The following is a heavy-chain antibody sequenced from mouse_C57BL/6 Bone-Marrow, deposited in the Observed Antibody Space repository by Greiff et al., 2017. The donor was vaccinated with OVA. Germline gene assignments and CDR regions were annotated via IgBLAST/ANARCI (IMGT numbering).Heavy chain of an antibody. D-gene: IGHD1-1*02. CDR2: ISSGGSYT. V-gene: IGHV5-6*01. J-gene: IGHJ3*01. Sequence: EVQGVESGGDLVKPGGSLKLSCAASGFTFSSYGMSWVRQTPDKRLEWVATISSGGSYTYYPDSVKGRFTISRDNAKNTLYLQMSSLKSEDTAMYYCARGGSAYWGQGTLVTVSA. CDR1: GFTFSSYG. CDR3: ARGGSAY.